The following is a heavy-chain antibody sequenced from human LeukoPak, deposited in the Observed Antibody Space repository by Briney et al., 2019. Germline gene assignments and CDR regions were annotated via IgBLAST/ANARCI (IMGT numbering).Heavy chain of an antibody. CDR1: GFTVITND. Sequence: PGGSLRPSCAASGFTVITNDMTWVRQAPGKGLEWVAFIRSDGSNKYYPDSVKGRFTISRDNSKNTVYLQMNSLRAEDTAMYYCAKEGFDPWGQGTLVTVSS. CDR2: IRSDGSNK. J-gene: IGHJ5*02. CDR3: AKEGFDP. V-gene: IGHV3-30*02.